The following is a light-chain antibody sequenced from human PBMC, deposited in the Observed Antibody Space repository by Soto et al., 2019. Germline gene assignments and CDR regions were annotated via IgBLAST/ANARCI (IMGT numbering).Light chain of an antibody. V-gene: IGKV1-5*01. CDR2: DAS. CDR3: HHHKSYAWT. Sequence: DIQMTQSPSTLSASVGDRVTITCRASQSITIWLAWYQQKPGKAPKLLIFDASSLESGVPSRFSGSGSGTEFTLTISGLQADDFATYYCHHHKSYAWTCGQGTMVEI. CDR1: QSITIW. J-gene: IGKJ1*01.